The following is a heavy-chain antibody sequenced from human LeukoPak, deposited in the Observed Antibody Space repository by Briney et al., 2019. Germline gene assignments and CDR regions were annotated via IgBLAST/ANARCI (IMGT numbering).Heavy chain of an antibody. V-gene: IGHV4-39*01. CDR3: ARRTRGDMEGGNSYDY. CDR1: GGSISSSSYY. D-gene: IGHD2-15*01. J-gene: IGHJ4*02. CDR2: IYYSGST. Sequence: KPSETLSLTCTVSGGSISSSSYYWGWIRQPPGKGLEWIGSIYYSGSTYYNPSLKSRVTISVDTSKNQFSLKLSSVTAADTAVYYCARRTRGDMEGGNSYDYWGQGTLVTVSS.